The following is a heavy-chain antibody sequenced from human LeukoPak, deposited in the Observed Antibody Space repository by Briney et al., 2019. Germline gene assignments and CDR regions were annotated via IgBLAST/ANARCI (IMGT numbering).Heavy chain of an antibody. Sequence: GGSLRLSCAASGFTFSSYSMNWVRQAPGKGLEWVSSISSSSSYIYYADSVKGRFTISRDNAKYSLYLQMNSLRAEDTAVYYCARGAVAAAGLFDYWGQGTLVTVSS. V-gene: IGHV3-21*01. D-gene: IGHD6-13*01. J-gene: IGHJ4*02. CDR2: ISSSSSYI. CDR3: ARGAVAAAGLFDY. CDR1: GFTFSSYS.